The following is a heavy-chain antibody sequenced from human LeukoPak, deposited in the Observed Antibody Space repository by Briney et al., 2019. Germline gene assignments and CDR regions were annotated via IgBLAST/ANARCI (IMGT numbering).Heavy chain of an antibody. V-gene: IGHV3-20*01. CDR3: ARGSATVSTYYYYMDV. J-gene: IGHJ6*03. Sequence: GGSLRLSCAASGFTFNDYGMSWVRQAPGKGLEWVSCIQWNGANTVYTDSVKGRFTISRDNAKNSLYLQMNSLRAEDTALYHCARGSATVSTYYYYMDVWGKGTTVSVS. CDR1: GFTFNDYG. D-gene: IGHD4-17*01. CDR2: IQWNGANT.